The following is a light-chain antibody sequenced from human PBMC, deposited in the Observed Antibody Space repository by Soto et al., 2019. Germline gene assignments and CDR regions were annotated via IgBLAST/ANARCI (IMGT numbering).Light chain of an antibody. CDR3: QHYYSYPPT. Sequence: AIRMTQFPSSFSASIGDRVTITCRASHDITSSLAWYQHIQGRAPKLLISGASNLQFGVPSRFSGSGSGTDFTLTISSLQSEDFATYYCQHYYSYPPTFGQGTRVEMK. V-gene: IGKV1-8*01. J-gene: IGKJ1*01. CDR2: GAS. CDR1: HDITSS.